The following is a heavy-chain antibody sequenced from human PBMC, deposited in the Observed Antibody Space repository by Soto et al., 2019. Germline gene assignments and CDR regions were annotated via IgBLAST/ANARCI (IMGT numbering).Heavy chain of an antibody. Sequence: QLQLQESGSGLVKPSQTLSLTCAVSGGSISSGGYSWSWIRQPPGKGLEWIGYIYHSGSTYYNPSRTSRVTISVDRSKTQFSLTLRSVTAAETAVYYCASSNYDSPVRVFCWGQGTVVTVSS. CDR3: ASSNYDSPVRVFC. V-gene: IGHV4-30-2*01. CDR2: IYHSGST. J-gene: IGHJ4*02. CDR1: GGSISSGGYS. D-gene: IGHD3-22*01.